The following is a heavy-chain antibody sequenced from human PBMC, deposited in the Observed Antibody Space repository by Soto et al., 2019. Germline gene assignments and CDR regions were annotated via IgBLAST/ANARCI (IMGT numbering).Heavy chain of an antibody. CDR3: ARDGPGSLTYYYDSSGYSVRWFDP. D-gene: IGHD3-22*01. Sequence: GGSLRLSCAASGFTFSSYSMNWVRQAPGKGLEWVSSISSSSSYIYYADSVKGRFTISRGNAKNSLYLQMNSLRAEDTAVYYCARDGPGSLTYYYDSSGYSVRWFDPGGQGTLVTVSS. CDR1: GFTFSSYS. CDR2: ISSSSSYI. V-gene: IGHV3-21*01. J-gene: IGHJ5*02.